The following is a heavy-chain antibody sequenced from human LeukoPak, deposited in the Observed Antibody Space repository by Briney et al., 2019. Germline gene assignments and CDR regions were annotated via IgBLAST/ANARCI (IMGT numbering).Heavy chain of an antibody. Sequence: GGSLRLSCAASGFTFSIYGMHWVRQAPGKGLEWVAVIWYDGSNKYYADSVKGRFSISRDNSKTTLYLQMNSLRAEDKDVYFCARAQGGKIQLWDYYFDYWGQGTLVTVSS. D-gene: IGHD5-18*01. CDR1: GFTFSIYG. J-gene: IGHJ4*02. V-gene: IGHV3-33*01. CDR2: IWYDGSNK. CDR3: ARAQGGKIQLWDYYFDY.